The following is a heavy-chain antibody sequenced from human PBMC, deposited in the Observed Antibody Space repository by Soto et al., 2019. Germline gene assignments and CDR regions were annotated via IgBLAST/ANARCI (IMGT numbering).Heavy chain of an antibody. Sequence: QVQLVQSGAEVKKPGASVKVSCKVSGYTLTELSMHWVRQAPGKGLEWMGGFDPEDGETIYAQKFQGRVTMTEDTSTDTAYMELSSLRSEDTAVYYCATARNTGDYDSSCYVDWGQGTLVTVSS. J-gene: IGHJ4*02. CDR3: ATARNTGDYDSSCYVD. D-gene: IGHD3-22*01. V-gene: IGHV1-24*01. CDR2: FDPEDGET. CDR1: GYTLTELS.